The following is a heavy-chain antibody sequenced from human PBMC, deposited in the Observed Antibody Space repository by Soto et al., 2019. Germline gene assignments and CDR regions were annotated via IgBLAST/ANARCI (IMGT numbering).Heavy chain of an antibody. J-gene: IGHJ5*01. Sequence: GGSPRLSCAASGFSFSTYNMDWVRQAPGKGPEWIAYISTTSFTIYYADSVKGRFTISRDNDRNSLYLEMNGLRDEDTAVYYCARDRCYDGTCYSASDSWGQGTLVTVSS. V-gene: IGHV3-48*02. CDR3: ARDRCYDGTCYSASDS. CDR2: ISTTSFTI. D-gene: IGHD2-15*01. CDR1: GFSFSTYN.